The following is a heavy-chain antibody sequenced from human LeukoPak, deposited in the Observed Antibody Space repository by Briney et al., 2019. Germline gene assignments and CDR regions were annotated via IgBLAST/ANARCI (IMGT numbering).Heavy chain of an antibody. CDR2: INHSGST. J-gene: IGHJ6*03. CDR3: ARAPGTHYYYYMDV. Sequence: SETLSLTCTVSGGSISSSSYYWGWIRQPPGKGLEWIGEINHSGSTNYNPSLKSRVTISVDTSKNQFSLKLSSVTAADTAVYYCARAPGTHYYYYMDVWGKGTTVTISS. D-gene: IGHD1-1*01. CDR1: GGSISSSSYY. V-gene: IGHV4-39*07.